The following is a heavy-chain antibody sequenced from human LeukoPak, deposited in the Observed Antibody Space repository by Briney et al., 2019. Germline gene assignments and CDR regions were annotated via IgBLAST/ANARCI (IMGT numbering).Heavy chain of an antibody. J-gene: IGHJ4*02. D-gene: IGHD5/OR15-5a*01. CDR3: ATARDRNSVYSSLDY. Sequence: ASVKVSFKASGYIFTGYYMHWVRQAPGQGLEWMGWINPNSGGTNYAQKFQGRVTMTRDTSISTAYMELSSLRSDDTAVYYCATARDRNSVYSSLDYWGQGTLVTVSS. V-gene: IGHV1-2*02. CDR2: INPNSGGT. CDR1: GYIFTGYY.